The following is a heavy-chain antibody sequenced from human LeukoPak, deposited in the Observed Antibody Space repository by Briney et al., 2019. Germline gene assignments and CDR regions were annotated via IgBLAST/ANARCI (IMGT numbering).Heavy chain of an antibody. CDR3: ARSLRGSAPAYY. CDR2: ISAYNGNT. Sequence: ASVKVSCKASGYTFTSYDINWVRQATGQGLEWMGWISAYNGNTNYAQKLQGRVTMTTDTSTSTAYMELRSLRSDDTAVYYCARSLRGSAPAYYWGQGTLVTVSS. CDR1: GYTFTSYD. V-gene: IGHV1-18*01. J-gene: IGHJ4*02. D-gene: IGHD4-23*01.